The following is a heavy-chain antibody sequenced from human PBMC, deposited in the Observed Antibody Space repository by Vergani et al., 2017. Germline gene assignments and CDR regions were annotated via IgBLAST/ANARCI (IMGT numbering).Heavy chain of an antibody. CDR3: ARPGGYCTNGVCYYYYGMDV. V-gene: IGHV4-31*03. D-gene: IGHD2-8*01. CDR1: GGSISSGGYY. CDR2: IYYSGST. Sequence: QVQLQESGPGLVKPSQTLSLTCTVSGGSISSGGYYWSWIRQHPGKGLEWIGYIYYSGSTYYNPSLKSRVTISVDTSKNQFSLKLSSVTAADTAVYYCARPGGYCTNGVCYYYYGMDVWGQGTTVTVSS. J-gene: IGHJ6*02.